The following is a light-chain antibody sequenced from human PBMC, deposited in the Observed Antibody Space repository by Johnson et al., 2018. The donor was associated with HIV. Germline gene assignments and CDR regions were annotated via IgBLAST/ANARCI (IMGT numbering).Light chain of an antibody. J-gene: IGLJ1*01. V-gene: IGLV1-51*02. CDR3: GTWDSSLSALNDA. Sequence: QSVLTQPPSVSAAPGQKVTISCSGSSSNIENNYVSWYQQLPGAAPRLLIYENDKRPSGIPDRFSGSKSGTSATLGITGLQTGDEADYYCGTWDSSLSALNDAVGTVTKVTVL. CDR1: SSNIENNY. CDR2: END.